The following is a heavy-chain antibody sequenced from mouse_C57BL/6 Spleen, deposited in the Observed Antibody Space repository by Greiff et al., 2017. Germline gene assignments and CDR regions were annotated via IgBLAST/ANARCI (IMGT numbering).Heavy chain of an antibody. J-gene: IGHJ4*01. Sequence: QVQLQQSGAELARPGASVKLSCKASGYTFTSYGISWVKQRTGQGLEWIGEIYPRSGNTYYNEKFKGKATLTADKSSSTAYMELRSLTSEDSAVYFCARTYDGYYGAYAMDYWGQGTSVTVSS. D-gene: IGHD2-3*01. CDR3: ARTYDGYYGAYAMDY. CDR2: IYPRSGNT. V-gene: IGHV1-81*01. CDR1: GYTFTSYG.